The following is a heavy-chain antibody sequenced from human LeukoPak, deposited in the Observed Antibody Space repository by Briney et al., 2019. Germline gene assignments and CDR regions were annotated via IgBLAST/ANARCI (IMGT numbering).Heavy chain of an antibody. J-gene: IGHJ6*02. CDR1: GYTFTSYG. V-gene: IGHV1-18*01. Sequence: ASVKVSCKASGYTFTSYGISRVRQAPGQGLEWMGWISAYNGNTNYAQKLQGRVTMTTDTSTSTAYMELRSLRSDDTAVYYCARDAYDSDAYYYYGMDVWGQGTTVTVSS. CDR2: ISAYNGNT. CDR3: ARDAYDSDAYYYYGMDV. D-gene: IGHD3-9*01.